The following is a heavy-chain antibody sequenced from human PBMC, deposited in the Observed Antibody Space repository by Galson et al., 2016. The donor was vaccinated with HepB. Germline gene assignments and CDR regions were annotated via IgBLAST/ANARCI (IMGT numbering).Heavy chain of an antibody. CDR1: GFTFSSYA. Sequence: SLRLSCAASGFTFSSYAMSWVRQAPGKGLEWVSAINSVGSTDYVDSVKGRFSISRDKSNNTLYLHMNSLTVEDTAVYYCARRSASSWGYFEYWGQGTPVTVSS. V-gene: IGHV3-23*01. D-gene: IGHD6-13*01. CDR2: INSVGST. J-gene: IGHJ4*02. CDR3: ARRSASSWGYFEY.